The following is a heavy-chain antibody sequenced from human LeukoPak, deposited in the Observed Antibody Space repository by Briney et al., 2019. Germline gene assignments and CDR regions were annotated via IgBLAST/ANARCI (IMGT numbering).Heavy chain of an antibody. CDR2: IIPIFGTA. V-gene: IGHV1-69*05. Sequence: SVKVSCKASGYTFTGYYMHWVRQAPGQGLEWMGRIIPIFGTANYAQKFQGRVTITTDESTSTAYMELSRLKSDDTAVYYCAREPGGFGMDVWGEGTTVTVSS. CDR1: GYTFTGYY. J-gene: IGHJ6*03. CDR3: AREPGGFGMDV. D-gene: IGHD3-3*01.